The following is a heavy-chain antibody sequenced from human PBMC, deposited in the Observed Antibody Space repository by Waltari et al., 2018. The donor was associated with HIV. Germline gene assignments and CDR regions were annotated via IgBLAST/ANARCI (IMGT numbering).Heavy chain of an antibody. CDR3: ARGLRLGELSWYKYAFDI. CDR2: IYTSGST. Sequence: QVQLEESGPGLVKPSETLSLTCTVSGGSISSYSWSWIRLPAGKGLEWVGRIYTSGSTNYNPSLESRVTLSVDTSMNQFSRKLSSVTAADTAVYYCARGLRLGELSWYKYAFDIWGQGTMVTVSS. CDR1: GGSISSYS. J-gene: IGHJ3*02. D-gene: IGHD3-16*02. V-gene: IGHV4-4*07.